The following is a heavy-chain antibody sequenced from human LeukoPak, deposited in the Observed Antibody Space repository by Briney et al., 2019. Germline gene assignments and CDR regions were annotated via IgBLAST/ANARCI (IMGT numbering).Heavy chain of an antibody. CDR1: GYSFPSYW. V-gene: IGHV5-51*01. J-gene: IGHJ4*02. D-gene: IGHD3-22*01. Sequence: GESLKISCEGSGYSFPSYWVAWVRQMPGKGLEWMGIIYPGDPDTRYSPSFQGQVTISAAKSFSTAYLQWSNLKASDTAMYYCARSSTFYDSSGYTLPFDYWGQGNLVTVSS. CDR3: ARSSTFYDSSGYTLPFDY. CDR2: IYPGDPDT.